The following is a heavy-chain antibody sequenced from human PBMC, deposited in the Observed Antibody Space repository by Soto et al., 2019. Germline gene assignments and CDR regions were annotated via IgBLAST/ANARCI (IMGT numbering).Heavy chain of an antibody. CDR3: ARDDTAMAPFDY. D-gene: IGHD5-18*01. CDR1: GFTFSSYA. V-gene: IGHV3-30-3*01. CDR2: ISYDGSNK. J-gene: IGHJ4*02. Sequence: PGGSLRLSCAASGFTFSSYAMHWVRQAPGKGLEWVAVISYDGSNKYYADSVKGRSTISRDNSKNTLYLQMNSLRAEDTAVYYCARDDTAMAPFDYWGQGTLVTVSS.